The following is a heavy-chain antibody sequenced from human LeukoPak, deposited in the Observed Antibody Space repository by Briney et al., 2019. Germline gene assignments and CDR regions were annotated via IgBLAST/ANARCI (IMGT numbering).Heavy chain of an antibody. D-gene: IGHD3-10*01. CDR3: ARWGEDIKDAFDI. CDR1: GGSIGSSSPY. V-gene: IGHV4-31*03. CDR2: IHNTGST. J-gene: IGHJ3*02. Sequence: SETLSLTCSVFGGSIGSSSPYWSWLRQHPIKGLEWIGYIHNTGSTYYNPSLKSRLTISIDTSKSKFSLELSSVTAADTAVYFCARWGEDIKDAFDIWGQGTVVTVSS.